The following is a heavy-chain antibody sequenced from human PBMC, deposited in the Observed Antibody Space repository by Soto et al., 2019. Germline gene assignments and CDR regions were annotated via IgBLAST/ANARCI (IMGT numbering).Heavy chain of an antibody. CDR2: IGWNSVNR. CDR3: AKDVSGWSAGESPFPVDH. V-gene: IGHV3-9*01. J-gene: IGHJ4*02. CDR1: GFSFDDYA. Sequence: VHLVESGGGLVQPGRSLRLSCGASGFSFDDYAMHWVRQAPGKGLEWVASIGWNSVNRDYADSVQGRFTISRDNATNSLYLQMNSRRAEVTPLYYCAKDVSGWSAGESPFPVDHWGQGTLVTVSS. D-gene: IGHD3-10*01.